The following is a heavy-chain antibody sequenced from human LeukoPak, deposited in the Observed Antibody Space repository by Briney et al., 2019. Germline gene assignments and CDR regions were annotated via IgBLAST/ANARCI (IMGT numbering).Heavy chain of an antibody. D-gene: IGHD5-18*01. CDR3: ARDGDVDTAMVH. Sequence: SETLSLTCTVSGYSISSGYYWGWIRQPPGKGLEWIGSIYHSGSTYYNPSLKSRVTISVDTSKNQFSLKLSSVTAADTAVYYCARDGDVDTAMVHWGQGTLVTVSS. CDR1: GYSISSGYY. J-gene: IGHJ4*02. CDR2: IYHSGST. V-gene: IGHV4-38-2*02.